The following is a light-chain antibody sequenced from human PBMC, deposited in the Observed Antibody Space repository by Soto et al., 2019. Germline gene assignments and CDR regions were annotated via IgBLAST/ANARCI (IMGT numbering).Light chain of an antibody. V-gene: IGKV1-5*03. CDR2: KAS. Sequence: DIQMTQSHSTLSASVGDRVTITCRASQSISTWLAWYQQKPGKAPKLLIYKASSLESGVPSRFSCSGSGTEFSRTISRLQPDDFAAFYCQQYINRWTFGQGTKVEIK. J-gene: IGKJ1*01. CDR1: QSISTW. CDR3: QQYINRWT.